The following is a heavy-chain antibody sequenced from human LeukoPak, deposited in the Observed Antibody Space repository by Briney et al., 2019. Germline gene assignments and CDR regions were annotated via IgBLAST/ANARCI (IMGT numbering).Heavy chain of an antibody. D-gene: IGHD2-15*01. J-gene: IGHJ2*01. CDR3: ARSDHFEVAAKRDWYFDL. V-gene: IGHV1-46*01. CDR1: GYTLTSYY. Sequence: ASVKVSCKASGYTLTSYYMHCVRQAPGQGLEWVGIINPSGGSTRYAQKFQGRVTMTRDMSTSTVYMELSSLRSEDTAVYYCARSDHFEVAAKRDWYFDLWGRGTLVAVSS. CDR2: INPSGGST.